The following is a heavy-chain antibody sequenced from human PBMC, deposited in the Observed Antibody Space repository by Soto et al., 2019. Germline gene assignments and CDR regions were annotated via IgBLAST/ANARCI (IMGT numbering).Heavy chain of an antibody. V-gene: IGHV4-30-2*01. CDR2: IYHSGST. J-gene: IGHJ6*02. CDR3: ARVRSKDYYYGMDV. Sequence: QLQLQESGSGLVKPSQTLSLTCAVSGGSISSGGYSWSWIRQPPGKGLEWIGYIYHSGSTYYNPSLKSRVTXXVXRXXNQFSLKLSSVTAADTAVYYCARVRSKDYYYGMDVWGQGTTVTVSS. CDR1: GGSISSGGYS.